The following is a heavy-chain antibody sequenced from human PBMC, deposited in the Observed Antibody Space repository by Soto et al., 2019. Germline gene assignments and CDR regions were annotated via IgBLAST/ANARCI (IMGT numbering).Heavy chain of an antibody. CDR3: ARSQGSSTSLEIYYYYYYGMDV. D-gene: IGHD2-2*01. CDR2: IIPISGTA. CDR1: GGTFSSYA. V-gene: IGHV1-69*01. Sequence: QVQLVQSGAEVKKPGSSVKVSCKASGGTFSSYAISWVRQAPGQGLEWMGGIIPISGTANYAQKFQGRVTITADESTSTDYMALSSLRSEDTAVYYCARSQGSSTSLEIYYYYYYGMDVWGQGTTVTVSS. J-gene: IGHJ6*02.